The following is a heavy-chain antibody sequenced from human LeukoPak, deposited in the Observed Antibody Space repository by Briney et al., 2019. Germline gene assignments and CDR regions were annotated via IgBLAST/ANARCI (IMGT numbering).Heavy chain of an antibody. D-gene: IGHD4/OR15-4a*01. CDR2: IYTGGST. CDR1: GLTVSSNY. CDR3: ARTMGGWFDP. J-gene: IGHJ5*02. V-gene: IGHV3-66*01. Sequence: GGSLRLSCAASGLTVSSNYMPWVRQAPGKGLEWVSVIYTGGSTYYADSVKGRFIISRDNSKNTLYLQMNNLRVEDTAVYYCARTMGGWFDPWGEGDLVTVSS.